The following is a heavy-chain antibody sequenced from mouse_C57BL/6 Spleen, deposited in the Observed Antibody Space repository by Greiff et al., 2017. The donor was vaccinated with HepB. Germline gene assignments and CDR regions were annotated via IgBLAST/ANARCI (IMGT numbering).Heavy chain of an antibody. CDR2: ISSGSSTI. J-gene: IGHJ3*01. Sequence: VQLKESGGGLVKPGGSLKLSCAASGFTFSDYGMHWVRQAPEQGLEWVAYISSGSSTIYYADTVKGRFTISRDNAKNTLFLQMTSLRSEDTAMYYCARPAYSNCFAYWGQGTLVTVSA. V-gene: IGHV5-17*01. D-gene: IGHD2-5*01. CDR3: ARPAYSNCFAY. CDR1: GFTFSDYG.